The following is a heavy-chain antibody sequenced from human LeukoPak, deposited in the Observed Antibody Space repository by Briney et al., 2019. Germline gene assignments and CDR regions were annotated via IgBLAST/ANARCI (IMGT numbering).Heavy chain of an antibody. J-gene: IGHJ4*02. CDR1: GFTFSSYA. CDR2: ISSNGGST. V-gene: IGHV3-64*01. D-gene: IGHD6-6*01. CDR3: AKEPGEYSSSRYFDY. Sequence: GGSLRLSRAASGFTFSSYAMHWVRQAPGKGLEYVSAISSNGGSTYYANSVKGRFTISRDNSKNTLYLQMNSLRAEDTAVYYCAKEPGEYSSSRYFDYWGQGTLVTVSS.